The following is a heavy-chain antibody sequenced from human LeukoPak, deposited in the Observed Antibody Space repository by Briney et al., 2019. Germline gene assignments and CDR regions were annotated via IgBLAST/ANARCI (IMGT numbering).Heavy chain of an antibody. J-gene: IGHJ4*01. CDR1: GFTFSRFW. V-gene: IGHV3-7*01. Sequence: QSGGSLRLSCAASGFTFSRFWMSWVRQAPGKGLEWVARIKEDGGEKMYVDSVKGRFTISRDSARNTLYLQMNSLRAEDTAVYYCGSGNWELDYWGHGTLVIVSS. CDR2: IKEDGGEK. D-gene: IGHD1-26*01. CDR3: GSGNWELDY.